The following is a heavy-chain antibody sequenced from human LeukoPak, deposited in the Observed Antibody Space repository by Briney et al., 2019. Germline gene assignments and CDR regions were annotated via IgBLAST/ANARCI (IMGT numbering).Heavy chain of an antibody. D-gene: IGHD2-15*01. Sequence: GASLMFSSSGSACGFTSNYICWLRQLPRKGVVWMGVIFTGSSDSRNSPSLQGPVTISADKSISTAYLQWSSLKASDTALYHCATLPTGYCSGGSFYSDNGMYVWGQGTTVTVSS. J-gene: IGHJ6*02. CDR3: ATLPTGYCSGGSFYSDNGMYV. CDR2: IFTGSSDS. CDR1: ACGFTSNY. V-gene: IGHV5-51*01.